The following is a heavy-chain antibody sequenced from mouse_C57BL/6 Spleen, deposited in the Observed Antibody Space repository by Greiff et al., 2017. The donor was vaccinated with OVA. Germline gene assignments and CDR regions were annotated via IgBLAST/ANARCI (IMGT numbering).Heavy chain of an antibody. V-gene: IGHV1-42*01. CDR1: GYSFTGYY. Sequence: EVQLQQSGPELVKPGASVKISCKASGYSFTGYYMNWVKQSPEKSLEWIGEINPSTGGTTYNQKFKAKATLTVATSSSTAYMQLKSLTSEDSAVYYCARRTGLWTVSNYGEYAMDYWGQGTSVTVSS. CDR3: ARRTGLWTVSNYGEYAMDY. D-gene: IGHD2-5*01. J-gene: IGHJ4*01. CDR2: INPSTGGT.